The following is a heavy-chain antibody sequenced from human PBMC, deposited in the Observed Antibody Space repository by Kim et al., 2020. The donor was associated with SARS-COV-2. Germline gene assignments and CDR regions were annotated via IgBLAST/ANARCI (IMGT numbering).Heavy chain of an antibody. J-gene: IGHJ5*02. Sequence: SQTLSLTCAISGDSVTTNSGSWNWIRQSPSRGLEWLGRTYYRSKWYYNYADSVKNRITISSDTSKNQFSLHLDSVTPEDTAVYYCARGGGYSSVWYGGWFDPWGQGTLVTVSS. D-gene: IGHD6-19*01. CDR1: GDSVTTNSGS. CDR3: ARGGGYSSVWYGGWFDP. V-gene: IGHV6-1*01. CDR2: TYYRSKWYY.